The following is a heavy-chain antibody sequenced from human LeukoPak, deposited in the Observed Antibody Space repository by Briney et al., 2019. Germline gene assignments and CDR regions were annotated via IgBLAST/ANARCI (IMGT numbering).Heavy chain of an antibody. V-gene: IGHV3-66*02. D-gene: IGHD6-13*01. Sequence: GGSLRRSCAASGFTVSSNYMSWVRQAPGKGLEWVSVIYSGGSTYYADSVKGRFTISRDNSKNTLYLQMNSLRAEDTAVYYCARGPSFGSSSWYLKYWGQGTLVTVSS. CDR1: GFTVSSNY. CDR3: ARGPSFGSSSWYLKY. CDR2: IYSGGST. J-gene: IGHJ4*02.